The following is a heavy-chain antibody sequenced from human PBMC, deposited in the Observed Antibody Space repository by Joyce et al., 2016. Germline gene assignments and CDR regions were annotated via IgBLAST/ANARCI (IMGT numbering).Heavy chain of an antibody. CDR2: VYHTGST. D-gene: IGHD4-23*01. V-gene: IGHV4-4*02. CDR3: ARGTIGKLDF. Sequence: QVQLQESGPGLVKPSGTLSLTCNVSGDSISSYNWWIWVRQSPGKGLEWIGEVYHTGSTNYSPSLKNRVTMSVDKSKNQFFLRLTSVTAADTALYYCARGTIGKLDFWGQGTLAIVSS. CDR1: GDSISSYNW. J-gene: IGHJ4*02.